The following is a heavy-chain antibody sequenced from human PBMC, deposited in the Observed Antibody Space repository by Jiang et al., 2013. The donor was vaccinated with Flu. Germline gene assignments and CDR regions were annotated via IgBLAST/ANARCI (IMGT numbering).Heavy chain of an antibody. CDR1: GFTFSSYG. J-gene: IGHJ4*02. V-gene: IGHV3-30*18. Sequence: AASGFTFSSYGMHWVRQAPGKGLEWVAVISYDGSNKYYADSVKGRFTISRDNSKNTLYLQMNSLRAEDTAVYYCAKTYYDSSGYYSAPLFDYWGQGTLVTVSS. D-gene: IGHD3-22*01. CDR3: AKTYYDSSGYYSAPLFDY. CDR2: ISYDGSNK.